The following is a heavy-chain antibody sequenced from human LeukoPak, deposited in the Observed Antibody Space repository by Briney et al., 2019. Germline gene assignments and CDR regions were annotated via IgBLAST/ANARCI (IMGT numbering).Heavy chain of an antibody. J-gene: IGHJ6*03. V-gene: IGHV3-7*01. CDR2: IKQDGSEK. D-gene: IGHD4-17*01. CDR3: ARTPGDYVGNYYYYYMDV. CDR1: GFTFSSYW. Sequence: GGSLRLSCAASGFTFSSYWMSWVRQAPGKGLEWVANIKQDGSEKYYVDSVKGRFTISRDNAKNSLYLQMNSLRAEDTAVYYCARTPGDYVGNYYYYYMDVWGKGTTVTISS.